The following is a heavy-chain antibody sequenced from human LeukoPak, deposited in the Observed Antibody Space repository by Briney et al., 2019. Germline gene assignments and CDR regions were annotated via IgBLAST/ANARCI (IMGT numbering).Heavy chain of an antibody. J-gene: IGHJ4*02. D-gene: IGHD2-2*01. Sequence: GGSLRLSCAASGFTVSSNYMSWVRQAPGKGLEWVSVIYSGGSTYYADSVKGRFTISRDNSKNTLYLQMNSLRAEDTAVYYCAKGYCSSTSCVFDYWGQGTLVTVSS. V-gene: IGHV3-53*01. CDR3: AKGYCSSTSCVFDY. CDR2: IYSGGST. CDR1: GFTVSSNY.